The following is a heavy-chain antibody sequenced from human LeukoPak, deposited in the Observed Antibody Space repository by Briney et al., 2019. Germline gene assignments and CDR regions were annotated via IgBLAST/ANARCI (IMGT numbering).Heavy chain of an antibody. D-gene: IGHD3-10*01. Sequence: SETLSLTCTVSGGSISSSSYYWGWIRQPPGKGLEWIGSIYYSGSTYYNPSLKSRVTISVDTSKNQFSLKLSSVTAADTAVYYCARHGYYYGFDYWGQGTLVTVSS. V-gene: IGHV4-39*01. CDR1: GGSISSSSYY. CDR3: ARHGYYYGFDY. CDR2: IYYSGST. J-gene: IGHJ4*02.